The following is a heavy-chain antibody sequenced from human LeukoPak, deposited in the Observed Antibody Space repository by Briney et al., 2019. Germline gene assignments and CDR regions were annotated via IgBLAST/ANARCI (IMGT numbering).Heavy chain of an antibody. J-gene: IGHJ6*03. CDR3: ARLGGMAAGGEAYNYMDA. V-gene: IGHV4-39*01. D-gene: IGHD6-13*01. Sequence: SETLSLTCTVSGASVITTSYYWGWIRQSPGKGLEWIGTIHHSGSTYYTPSHRSRVTISVDTSKNQFSLNLRSVSDTDTAVYYCARLGGMAAGGEAYNYMDAWGKGTTVTVSS. CDR1: GASVITTSYY. CDR2: IHHSGST.